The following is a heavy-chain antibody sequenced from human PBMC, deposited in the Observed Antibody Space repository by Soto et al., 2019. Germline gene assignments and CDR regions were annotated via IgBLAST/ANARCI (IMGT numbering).Heavy chain of an antibody. J-gene: IGHJ5*02. CDR3: ARDPDKFFGAPGFDP. CDR1: GFTFSSYG. CDR2: IWYDGSNK. D-gene: IGHD3-10*01. V-gene: IGHV3-33*01. Sequence: QVQLVESGGGVVQPGRSLRLSCAASGFTFSSYGMHWVRQAPGKGLEWVAVIWYDGSNKYYADSVKGRFTISRDNSKNTLYLQMNSLRAEDTAVYYCARDPDKFFGAPGFDPWGQGTLVTVSS.